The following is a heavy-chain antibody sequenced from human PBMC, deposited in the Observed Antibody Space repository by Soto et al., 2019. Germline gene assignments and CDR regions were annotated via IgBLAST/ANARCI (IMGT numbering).Heavy chain of an antibody. CDR2: IIPIFGTA. J-gene: IGHJ6*02. V-gene: IGHV1-69*06. D-gene: IGHD2-2*01. CDR1: GGTFSSYA. CDR3: ARGRDIVVVPAAPYGMDV. Sequence: QVQLVQSGAEVKKPGSSVKVSCKASGGTFSSYAISWVRQAPGQGLEWMGGIIPIFGTANYAQKFQGRVTITADKFTSTAYMELSSLRSEDTAVYYCARGRDIVVVPAAPYGMDVWGQGTTVTVSS.